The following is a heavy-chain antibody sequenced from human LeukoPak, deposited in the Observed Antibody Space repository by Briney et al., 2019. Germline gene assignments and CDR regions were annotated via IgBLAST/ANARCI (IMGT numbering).Heavy chain of an antibody. Sequence: GSSVKVSCKASGGTFSSYAISWVRQAPGQGLEWMGRIIPILGIANYAQKFQGRVTITADKSTSTAYMELSSLRSEDTAVYYCARDQSYGSGSYYLDPGVDYWGQGTLVTVSS. J-gene: IGHJ4*02. CDR2: IIPILGIA. D-gene: IGHD3-10*01. CDR3: ARDQSYGSGSYYLDPGVDY. CDR1: GGTFSSYA. V-gene: IGHV1-69*04.